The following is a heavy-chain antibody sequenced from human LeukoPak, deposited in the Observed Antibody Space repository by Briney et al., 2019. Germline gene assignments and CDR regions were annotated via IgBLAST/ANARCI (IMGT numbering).Heavy chain of an antibody. J-gene: IGHJ4*02. CDR2: ISGSGGST. CDR1: GFTFGSYA. V-gene: IGHV3-23*01. CDR3: ARDVGYCSSTSCYKYFDY. D-gene: IGHD2-2*02. Sequence: GGSLRLSCAASGFTFGSYAMNWVRQAPGKGLEWVSGISGSGGSTHYADSVKGRFTISRDNAKNSLYLQMNSLRAEDTAVYYCARDVGYCSSTSCYKYFDYWGQGTLVTVSS.